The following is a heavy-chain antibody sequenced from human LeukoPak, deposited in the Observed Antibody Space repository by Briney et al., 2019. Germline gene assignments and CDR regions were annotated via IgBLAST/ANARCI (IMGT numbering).Heavy chain of an antibody. CDR2: VHPGDSDI. J-gene: IGHJ4*02. D-gene: IGHD1-26*01. CDR1: GYTFTNYW. Sequence: PGESLKISCKGSGYTFTNYWIGWVRQMPGKGLEWMGIVHPGDSDIRYNPSFEGQVTISADKSTTTAYLQWTSLKASDSAMYFCARDMNSGLLPDYWGQATLVTVSS. V-gene: IGHV5-51*01. CDR3: ARDMNSGLLPDY.